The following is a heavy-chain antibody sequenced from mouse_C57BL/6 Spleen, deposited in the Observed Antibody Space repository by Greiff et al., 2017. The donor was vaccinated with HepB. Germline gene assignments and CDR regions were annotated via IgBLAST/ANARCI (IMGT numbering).Heavy chain of an antibody. CDR3: ALYYDYDGLYAMDY. CDR2: INPGSGGT. V-gene: IGHV1-54*01. D-gene: IGHD2-4*01. CDR1: GYAFTNYL. Sequence: QVQLQQSGAELVRPGPSVKVSCKASGYAFTNYLIEWVKQRPGQGLEWIGVINPGSGGTNYNEKFKGKATLTADKSSSTAYMQLSSLTSEDSAVYFCALYYDYDGLYAMDYWGQGTSVTVSS. J-gene: IGHJ4*01.